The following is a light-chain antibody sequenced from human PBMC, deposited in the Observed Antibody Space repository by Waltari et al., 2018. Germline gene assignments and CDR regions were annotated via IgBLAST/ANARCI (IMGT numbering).Light chain of an antibody. CDR2: GQD. J-gene: IGLJ3*02. CDR1: SLRRYY. CDR3: LSRDTTSTRV. V-gene: IGLV3-19*01. Sequence: SSELTQDPAVSVALGQTVSITCTGDSLRRYYASWYQQRPGQAPILILYGQDNRPSGIPDRFSGSTSGNPASLTITGAQAEDEADYYCLSRDTTSTRVFGGGTRLTV.